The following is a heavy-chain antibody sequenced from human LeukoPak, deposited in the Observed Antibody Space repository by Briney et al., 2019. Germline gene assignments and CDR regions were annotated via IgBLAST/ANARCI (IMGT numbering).Heavy chain of an antibody. CDR2: ISYDGSNK. CDR1: GFTFSSYG. J-gene: IGHJ4*02. CDR3: ARFSLSFSSSWHYYFDY. V-gene: IGHV3-30*03. Sequence: PGRSLRLSCAASGFTFSSYGIHWVRQAPGKGLEWVAVISYDGSNKYYADSVKGRFTISRDNSKNTLYLQMNSLRAEDTAVYYCARFSLSFSSSWHYYFDYWGQGTLVTVSS. D-gene: IGHD6-13*01.